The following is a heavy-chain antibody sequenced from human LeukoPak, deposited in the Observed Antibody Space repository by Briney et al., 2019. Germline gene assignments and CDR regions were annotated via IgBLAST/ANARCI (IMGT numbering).Heavy chain of an antibody. D-gene: IGHD1-26*01. Sequence: GGSLRLSCAASGFTFSRSWMHWVRQAPGKGLVWVSRINDDGSSTTYADSVKGRFTISRDNAKNTLYLQMNSLRAEDVAVYYCARDPSYSENLDYWGQGTLVTVSS. CDR1: GFTFSRSW. V-gene: IGHV3-74*01. CDR3: ARDPSYSENLDY. J-gene: IGHJ4*02. CDR2: INDDGSST.